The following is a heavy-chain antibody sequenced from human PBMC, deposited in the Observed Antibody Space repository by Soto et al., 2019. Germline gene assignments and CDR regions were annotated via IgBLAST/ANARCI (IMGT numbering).Heavy chain of an antibody. CDR3: ARGTQDIVVVVAVAFDI. Sequence: QVQLVQSGAEVKKPGASVKVSCKASGYTFTSYGISWVRQAPGQGLEWMGWISAYNGNTNYAQKLQGRVTMTTDTPTSTAYMELRILRSDDTAVYYCARGTQDIVVVVAVAFDIWGQGTMVTVSS. D-gene: IGHD2-15*01. V-gene: IGHV1-18*01. J-gene: IGHJ3*02. CDR1: GYTFTSYG. CDR2: ISAYNGNT.